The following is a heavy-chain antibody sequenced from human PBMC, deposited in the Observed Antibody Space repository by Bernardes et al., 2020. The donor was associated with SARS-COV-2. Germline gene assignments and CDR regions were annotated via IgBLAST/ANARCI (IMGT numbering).Heavy chain of an antibody. Sequence: GGSLRLSCAASGFTFSNYWMHWVRQVPGKGLVWVSRINGDATTTGYADSVNGRFTISRDNAKNTRYLPMHSLSAVDAAVYYCAAWTYDSDGYYLIDNWGQGTLVT. CDR2: INGDATTT. CDR3: AAWTYDSDGYYLIDN. D-gene: IGHD3-22*01. J-gene: IGHJ4*02. V-gene: IGHV3-74*01. CDR1: GFTFSNYW.